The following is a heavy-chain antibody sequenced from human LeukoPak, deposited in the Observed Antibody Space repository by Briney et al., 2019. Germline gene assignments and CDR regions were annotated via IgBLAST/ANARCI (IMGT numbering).Heavy chain of an antibody. Sequence: PSETLSLTCTVSGGSISSYYWSWIRQPPGKGLLWIGYIYYSGSTNYNPSLKSRVTISVDPSKNQFSLKLSSVTAADTAVYYCARWSEGAYYYYYCGMDVWGQGTTVTASS. D-gene: IGHD1-26*01. V-gene: IGHV4-59*01. J-gene: IGHJ6*02. CDR3: ARWSEGAYYYYYCGMDV. CDR2: IYYSGST. CDR1: GGSISSYY.